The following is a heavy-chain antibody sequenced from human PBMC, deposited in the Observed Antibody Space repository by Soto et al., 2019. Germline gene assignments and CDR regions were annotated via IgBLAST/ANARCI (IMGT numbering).Heavy chain of an antibody. Sequence: EVQLLESGGGLVQPGGSLRLSCAASGFTISSYAMSWVRQAPGKGLEWVSVVSGSAGSTYYADSVKGRFTITRDNSKNTLYLLMNSLRAQDTAVYYCARDASTGITSSYSWGRGTVVTVSS. V-gene: IGHV3-23*01. CDR3: ARDASTGITSSYS. CDR2: VSGSAGST. J-gene: IGHJ2*01. CDR1: GFTISSYA. D-gene: IGHD3-3*01.